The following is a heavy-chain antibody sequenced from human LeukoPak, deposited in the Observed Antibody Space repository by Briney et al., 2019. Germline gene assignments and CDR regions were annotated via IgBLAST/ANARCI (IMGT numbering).Heavy chain of an antibody. Sequence: SETLSLTCTVSGGSISSYYWSWIRQPPGKGLEWIGYIYYSGSTNYNPSLKSRVTISVDTSKKQFSLKLTSVTDADTAVYYCARETSQKGAHYMDVWGKGTTVTISS. V-gene: IGHV4-59*01. CDR1: GGSISSYY. J-gene: IGHJ6*03. CDR3: ARETSQKGAHYMDV. D-gene: IGHD3-16*01. CDR2: IYYSGST.